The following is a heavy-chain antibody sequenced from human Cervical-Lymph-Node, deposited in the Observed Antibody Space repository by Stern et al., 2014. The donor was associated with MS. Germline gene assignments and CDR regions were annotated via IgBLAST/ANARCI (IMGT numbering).Heavy chain of an antibody. J-gene: IGHJ4*02. CDR1: GYTFTSYY. Sequence: QVQLVQSGAEVKKPGASVKVSCKASGYTFTSYYMHWVRQAPGQGLEWMGIINPSGGSTSYAQKFQGRVTMTRDTSTSTVYMELSSLRSEDTAVYYCARDPGYYDSSGYYGDYWGQGTLVTVSS. D-gene: IGHD3-22*01. CDR2: INPSGGST. CDR3: ARDPGYYDSSGYYGDY. V-gene: IGHV1-46*01.